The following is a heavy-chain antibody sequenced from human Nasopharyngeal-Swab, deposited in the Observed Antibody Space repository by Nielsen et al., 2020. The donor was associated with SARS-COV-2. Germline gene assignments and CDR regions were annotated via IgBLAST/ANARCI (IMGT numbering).Heavy chain of an antibody. J-gene: IGHJ6*02. CDR3: ARDIEGVVAATPYYYYGMDV. D-gene: IGHD2-15*01. Sequence: ASEKVSCKASGYTFTSYDINWVRQATGQGIEWMGWMNHNSGNTGSAQKFQGRVTMTRNNSLSTAYMELSSLRSEDTAVYYCARDIEGVVAATPYYYYGMDVWGQGTTVTVSS. CDR1: GYTFTSYD. V-gene: IGHV1-8*01. CDR2: MNHNSGNT.